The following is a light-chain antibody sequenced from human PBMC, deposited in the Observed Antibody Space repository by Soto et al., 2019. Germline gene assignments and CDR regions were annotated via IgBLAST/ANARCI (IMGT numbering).Light chain of an antibody. CDR3: QQFNNYPHRLT. J-gene: IGKJ4*01. V-gene: IGKV1D-13*01. CDR1: QGISSA. Sequence: AIQLTQSPSSLSASVGDRVTITCRASQGISSALAWYQQKPGKAPKLLIYDASSLESGVPSRFSDSGSGTDFTLTISSLQPEDFATYYCQQFNNYPHRLTFGGGTKVEIK. CDR2: DAS.